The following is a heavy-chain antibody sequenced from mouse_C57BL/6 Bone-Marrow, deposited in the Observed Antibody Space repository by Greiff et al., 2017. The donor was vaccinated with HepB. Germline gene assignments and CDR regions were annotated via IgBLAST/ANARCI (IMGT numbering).Heavy chain of an antibody. D-gene: IGHD1-1*01. CDR3: ARGDDYYGSSYDY. Sequence: EVQLQQSGPELVKPGASVKISCKASGYKFTDYYMNWVKQSHGKSLEWIGDINPNNGGTSYNQKFKGKATLTVDKSSSTAYMEHLSLTSEDSAVYYCARGDDYYGSSYDYWVQGTTLTVSS. J-gene: IGHJ2*01. CDR2: INPNNGGT. CDR1: GYKFTDYY. V-gene: IGHV1-26*01.